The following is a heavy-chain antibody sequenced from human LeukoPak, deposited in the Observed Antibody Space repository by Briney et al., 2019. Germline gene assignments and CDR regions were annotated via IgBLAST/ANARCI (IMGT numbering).Heavy chain of an antibody. CDR1: GYTFTSYG. D-gene: IGHD2-2*01. CDR2: ISAYNGNT. CDR3: ARDCSSTSCYAGFAFDI. V-gene: IGHV1-18*01. Sequence: ASVKVSCKASGYTFTSYGISWVRQAPGQGLEWMGWISAYNGNTNYAQKLQGRVTMTTDTSTSTAYMELRSLRSDDTAVYYCARDCSSTSCYAGFAFDIWGQGTMVTVSS. J-gene: IGHJ3*02.